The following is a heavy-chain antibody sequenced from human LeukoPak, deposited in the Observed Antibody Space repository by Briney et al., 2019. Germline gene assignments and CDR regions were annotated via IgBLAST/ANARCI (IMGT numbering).Heavy chain of an antibody. Sequence: SETLSLTCTVSGGSISSYYWSWIRQPPGKGLEWIGYIYYSGSTNYNPSLKSRVTISVDTSKNQFSLKLSSVTAADTAVYCCARVIGGGYYYGIDGWGQGTTVTVSS. CDR1: GGSISSYY. J-gene: IGHJ6*02. V-gene: IGHV4-59*01. CDR3: ARVIGGGYYYGIDG. D-gene: IGHD3-16*01. CDR2: IYYSGST.